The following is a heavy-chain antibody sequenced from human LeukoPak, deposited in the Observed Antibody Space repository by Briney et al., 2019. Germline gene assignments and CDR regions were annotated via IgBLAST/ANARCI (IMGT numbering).Heavy chain of an antibody. CDR1: GYSFTNYW. Sequence: GESLKISCMGSGYSFTNYWIGWVRQMPGKGLEWMGTIYPGDSDTRYSPSFRGQVTISVDKSISTAYLQWSSLKASDTAMYYCARQYSGYDYTPFDYWGQGTLVTVSS. V-gene: IGHV5-51*01. CDR3: ARQYSGYDYTPFDY. J-gene: IGHJ4*02. D-gene: IGHD5-12*01. CDR2: IYPGDSDT.